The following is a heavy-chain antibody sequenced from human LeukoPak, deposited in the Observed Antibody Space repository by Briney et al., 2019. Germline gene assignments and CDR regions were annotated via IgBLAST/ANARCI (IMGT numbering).Heavy chain of an antibody. Sequence: GGSLRLSCAASGFTFSHFAMSWVRQAPGKGLHWVSTISGSGNKTYDADSVKGRFTISRDNSKNTLYLQMTGLRAEDTAVYYCAKLKRVGIAPFDNWGQGTLVTVSS. J-gene: IGHJ4*02. CDR2: ISGSGNKT. V-gene: IGHV3-23*01. CDR1: GFTFSHFA. CDR3: AKLKRVGIAPFDN. D-gene: IGHD3-10*01.